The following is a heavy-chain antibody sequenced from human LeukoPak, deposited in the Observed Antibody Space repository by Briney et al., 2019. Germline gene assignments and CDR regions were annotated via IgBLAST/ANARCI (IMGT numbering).Heavy chain of an antibody. D-gene: IGHD4-11*01. CDR2: IYCSGST. J-gene: IGHJ6*02. Sequence: SETLSLTCTVSGGSISSSSYYWGWIRQPPGKGLEWIGSIYCSGSTYYNPSLKSRVTISVDTSKNQFSLKLSSVTAADTAVYYCARDGSNWSNDYYHGVDVWGQGTTVTVSS. V-gene: IGHV4-39*07. CDR1: GGSISSSSYY. CDR3: ARDGSNWSNDYYHGVDV.